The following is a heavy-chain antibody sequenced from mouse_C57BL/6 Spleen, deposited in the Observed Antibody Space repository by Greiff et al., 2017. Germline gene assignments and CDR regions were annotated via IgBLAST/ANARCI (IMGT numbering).Heavy chain of an antibody. J-gene: IGHJ3*01. D-gene: IGHD1-1*01. CDR1: GYAFSSYW. CDR3: ARGNYGSRAWFAY. CDR2: IYPGDGDT. Sequence: VQLQQSGAELVKPGASVKISCKASGYAFSSYWMNWVKQRPGKGLEWIGQIYPGDGDTTYNGKFKGKATLTADKSSSTAYMQLSSLTSEDSAVYFCARGNYGSRAWFAYWGQGTLVTVSA. V-gene: IGHV1-80*01.